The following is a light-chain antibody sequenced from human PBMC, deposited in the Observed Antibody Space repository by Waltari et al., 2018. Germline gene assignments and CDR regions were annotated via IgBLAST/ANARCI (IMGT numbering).Light chain of an antibody. J-gene: IGKJ1*01. CDR1: QSVTSSH. V-gene: IGKV3-20*01. CDR3: QQYGNSPRT. CDR2: GAS. Sequence: ETVFTQSPGTLSLSPGESATLPCRASQSVTSSHLAWYQQKPGQAPRLLIYGASSRATGIPDRFSCSGSGTDFTLTITRLEPEDFAVYYCQQYGNSPRTFGQGTEVEIK.